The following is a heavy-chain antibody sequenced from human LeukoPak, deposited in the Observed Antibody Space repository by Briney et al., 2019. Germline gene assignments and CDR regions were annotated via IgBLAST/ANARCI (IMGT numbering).Heavy chain of an antibody. J-gene: IGHJ4*02. CDR1: GYTFTGYY. CDR3: ARRLSSSQDLDN. Sequence: ASVKVSCKASGYTFTGYYIYWIRQAPGQGLEWMGWINPDSGTTKYAQKLQGRVTMTRDTSISTAHMDLNSLTSDDTALYFCARRLSSSQDLDNWGQGTLVTVSS. D-gene: IGHD2-2*01. V-gene: IGHV1-2*02. CDR2: INPDSGTT.